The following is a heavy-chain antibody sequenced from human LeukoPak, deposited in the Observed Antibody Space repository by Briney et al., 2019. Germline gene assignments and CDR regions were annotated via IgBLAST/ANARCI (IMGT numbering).Heavy chain of an antibody. CDR1: GYSISSGYY. Sequence: KTSETLSLTCAVSGYSISSGYYWGWIRQPPGKGLEWIGSIYHSGSTYYNPSLKSRVTISVDTSKNQFSLKLSSVTAADTAVYYCGRVALPAARYYYYYYYMDVWGKGTTVTVSS. CDR3: GRVALPAARYYYYYYYMDV. J-gene: IGHJ6*03. D-gene: IGHD2-2*01. V-gene: IGHV4-38-2*01. CDR2: IYHSGST.